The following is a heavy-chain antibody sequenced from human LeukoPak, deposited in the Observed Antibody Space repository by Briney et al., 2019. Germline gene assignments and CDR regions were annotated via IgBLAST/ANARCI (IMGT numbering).Heavy chain of an antibody. CDR2: INQRGST. CDR3: ARRPGPVKGRPSSYTYYLDV. V-gene: IGHV4-34*01. CDR1: GGSISNYY. J-gene: IGHJ6*03. Sequence: PSETLSLTCTVSGGSISNYYWTWIRQPPGKGLEWIGEINQRGSTNYNPSLESRVTMSVDTSKNQVSVELNSVTAADMAVYYCARRPGPVKGRPSSYTYYLDVWGKGTAVTVSS.